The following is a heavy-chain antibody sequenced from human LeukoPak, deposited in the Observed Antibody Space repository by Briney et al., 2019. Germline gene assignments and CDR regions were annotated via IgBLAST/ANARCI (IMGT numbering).Heavy chain of an antibody. V-gene: IGHV3-23*01. CDR3: AKSSCSNTSCYADY. CDR2: ISGSGGST. D-gene: IGHD2-2*01. Sequence: GGSLRLSCAASGFTFSSYAMSWVRQAPGKGLEWVSAISGSGGSTYYADSVKGRFTISRDNSKNTLYLQMNSLRAEDTAVYYFAKSSCSNTSCYADYWGQGTLVTVSS. J-gene: IGHJ4*02. CDR1: GFTFSSYA.